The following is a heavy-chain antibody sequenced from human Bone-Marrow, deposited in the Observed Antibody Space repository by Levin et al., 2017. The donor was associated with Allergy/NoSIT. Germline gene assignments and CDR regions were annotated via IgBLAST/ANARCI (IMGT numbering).Heavy chain of an antibody. CDR3: ARERIVGATMFDY. CDR1: GGSVRSGGYY. J-gene: IGHJ4*02. D-gene: IGHD1-26*01. Sequence: SETLSLTCTVSGGSVRSGGYYWSWIRQPPGKGLEWIGYVSFSGTTNYNPSLKSRVIISVDTSKNQFSLNLSSVTAADTAGYYCARERIVGATMFDYWGQGARVTVSS. V-gene: IGHV4-61*08. CDR2: VSFSGTT.